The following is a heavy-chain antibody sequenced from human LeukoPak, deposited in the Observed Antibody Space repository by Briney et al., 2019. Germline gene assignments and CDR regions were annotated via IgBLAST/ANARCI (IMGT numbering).Heavy chain of an antibody. CDR1: GFTFSSYA. Sequence: GGSLRLSCAASGFTFSSYAMSWVRQVPGKGLEWVSAISGSGGSTYYADSVKGRFTISRDNSKNTLYLQMNSLRAEDTAVYYCAKPYDSSGYYSYFDYWGQGTLVTVSS. CDR2: ISGSGGST. J-gene: IGHJ4*02. V-gene: IGHV3-23*01. CDR3: AKPYDSSGYYSYFDY. D-gene: IGHD3-22*01.